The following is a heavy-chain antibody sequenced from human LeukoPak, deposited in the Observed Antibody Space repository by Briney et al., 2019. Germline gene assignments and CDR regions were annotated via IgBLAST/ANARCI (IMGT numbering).Heavy chain of an antibody. CDR2: ISSSSSYI. J-gene: IGHJ6*03. Sequence: GGSLRLSCAASGFTFSSYSMNWVRQAPGKGLEWVSSISSSSSYIYYADSVKGRFTISRDNAKNSLYLQMNSLRAEDTAVYYCARESKAYRSAAIQKGYYYYMDVWGKGTTVTVSS. CDR1: GFTFSSYS. CDR3: ARESKAYRSAAIQKGYYYYMDV. D-gene: IGHD2-21*02. V-gene: IGHV3-21*01.